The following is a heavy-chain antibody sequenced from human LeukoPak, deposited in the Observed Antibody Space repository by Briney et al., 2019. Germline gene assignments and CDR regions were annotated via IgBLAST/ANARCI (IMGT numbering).Heavy chain of an antibody. D-gene: IGHD3-10*01. V-gene: IGHV4-4*07. CDR3: ARDHYGSGNYKSYFDY. Sequence: SETLSLTCTVSGGSIRNFYWSWLRQPAGKGLEWIGRMYTSGSTQYNPSLKSRVTISVDNSKNQLSLKLTSVTAADTAVYYCARDHYGSGNYKSYFDYWGQGTQVTVSS. CDR1: GGSIRNFY. CDR2: MYTSGST. J-gene: IGHJ4*02.